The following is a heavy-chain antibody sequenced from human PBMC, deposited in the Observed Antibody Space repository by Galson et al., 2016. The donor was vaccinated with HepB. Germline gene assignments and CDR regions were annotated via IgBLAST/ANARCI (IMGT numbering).Heavy chain of an antibody. CDR3: AILEGGYNYGYYYYMDV. V-gene: IGHV5-51*01. CDR2: LYPGDSDT. J-gene: IGHJ6*03. Sequence: QSGAEVKKPGESLKISCKGSGYNFNNYWIVWVRQMPGKGLECMGILYPGDSDTTYTPSFEGQVTMSADKSISTAYLQWSSLKASDTATYYCAILEGGYNYGYYYYMDVWGKGTTVTVSS. CDR1: GYNFNNYW. D-gene: IGHD5-18*01.